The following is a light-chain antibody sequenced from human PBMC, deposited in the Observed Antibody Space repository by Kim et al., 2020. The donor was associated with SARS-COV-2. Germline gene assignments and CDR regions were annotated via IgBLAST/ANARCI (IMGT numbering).Light chain of an antibody. CDR3: AAWDDSLSGRV. V-gene: IGLV1-47*01. CDR1: SSNIGSNY. CDR2: RNN. Sequence: QSVLTQPPSASGTPGQRVTISCSGSSSNIGSNYVYWYQQLPGTAPKLLISRNNQRPSGVPDRFSGSKSGTSASLAISGLQSEDEADYYCAAWDDSLSGRVFGGGTKVTVL. J-gene: IGLJ3*02.